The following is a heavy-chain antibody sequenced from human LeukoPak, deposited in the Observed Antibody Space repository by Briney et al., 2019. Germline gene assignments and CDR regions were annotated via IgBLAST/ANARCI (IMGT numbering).Heavy chain of an antibody. CDR3: ARGRGYNYGYDY. Sequence: ASVKVSCKAPGYTFTDYYMHWVRQAPGQGLEWMGWINPNSGGTNYAQKSQGRVTMTMDTSISTAYMELSRLTSDDTAVYYCARGRGYNYGYDYWGQGTLVTVSS. CDR1: GYTFTDYY. CDR2: INPNSGGT. V-gene: IGHV1-2*02. D-gene: IGHD5-18*01. J-gene: IGHJ4*02.